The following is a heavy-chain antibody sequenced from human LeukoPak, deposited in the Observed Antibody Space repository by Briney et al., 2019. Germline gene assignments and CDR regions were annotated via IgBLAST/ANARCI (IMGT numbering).Heavy chain of an antibody. CDR3: ARGRRYCSSTSCYRALGYYYYMDV. CDR1: GGSFSGYY. CDR2: INHSGST. V-gene: IGHV4-34*01. J-gene: IGHJ6*03. D-gene: IGHD2-2*02. Sequence: SETLSLTCAVYGGSFSGYYWSWIRQPPGKGLEWNGEINHSGSTNYNPSLKSRVTISVDTSKNQFSLKLSSVTAADTAVYYCARGRRYCSSTSCYRALGYYYYMDVWGKGTTVTVSS.